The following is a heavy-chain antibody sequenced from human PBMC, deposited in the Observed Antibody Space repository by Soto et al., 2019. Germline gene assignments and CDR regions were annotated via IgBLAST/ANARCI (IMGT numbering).Heavy chain of an antibody. CDR3: AREVAVSEFDSFEI. CDR2: TYYRSRWYI. J-gene: IGHJ3*02. Sequence: SPTLSLTCAISGDSVSSNSAAWTWIRQSPSRGLEWLGRTYYRSRWYIDYAVAVKSRLTINPDTSKNPFSLQLNSVTPEATAVYYCAREVAVSEFDSFEIWGQGTMVTVSS. D-gene: IGHD6-19*01. V-gene: IGHV6-1*01. CDR1: GDSVSSNSAA.